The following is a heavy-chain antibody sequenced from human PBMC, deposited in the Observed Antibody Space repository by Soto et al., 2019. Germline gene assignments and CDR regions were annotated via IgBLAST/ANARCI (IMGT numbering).Heavy chain of an antibody. CDR1: GGNFIGYC. Sequence: PSLPLSVPWGVEGGNFIGYCWRWISKQQGKGLEWIGEINHSGSTNYNPSLKSRVTISVDTSKNKFSLKLSSVTAADTAVYYCARGNSSEYCSGGSGYPSYFDYWGQGTLVTVSS. CDR2: INHSGST. CDR3: ARGNSSEYCSGGSGYPSYFDY. D-gene: IGHD2-15*01. J-gene: IGHJ4*02. V-gene: IGHV4-34*01.